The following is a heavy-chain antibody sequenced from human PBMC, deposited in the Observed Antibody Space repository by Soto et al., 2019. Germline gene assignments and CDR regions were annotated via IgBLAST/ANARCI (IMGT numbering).Heavy chain of an antibody. V-gene: IGHV3-30-3*01. CDR2: ISYDGSNK. Sequence: QVQLVESGGGVVQPGRSLRLSCAASGFTFSSYAMHWVRQAPGKGLERVAVISYDGSNKYYADSVKGRFTISRDNSKNTLYLQMNSLRAEDTAVYYCARLTTVTTFSLDYWGQGTLVTVSS. J-gene: IGHJ4*02. D-gene: IGHD4-17*01. CDR3: ARLTTVTTFSLDY. CDR1: GFTFSSYA.